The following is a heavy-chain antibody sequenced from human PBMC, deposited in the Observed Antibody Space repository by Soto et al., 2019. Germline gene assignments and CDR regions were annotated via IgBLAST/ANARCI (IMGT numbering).Heavy chain of an antibody. D-gene: IGHD2-2*01. CDR2: IYYTGST. CDR3: ARHQVGYCISASCSYWFDP. Sequence: SETLSLTCTVSGGSISSSTYYWGWIRQPPGKGLEWLGNIYYTGSTYYNPSLKSRVTMSVDTSKNQFSLKLSSVTAADTAVYYCARHQVGYCISASCSYWFDPWGQGTLVTVSS. V-gene: IGHV4-39*01. CDR1: GGSISSSTYY. J-gene: IGHJ5*02.